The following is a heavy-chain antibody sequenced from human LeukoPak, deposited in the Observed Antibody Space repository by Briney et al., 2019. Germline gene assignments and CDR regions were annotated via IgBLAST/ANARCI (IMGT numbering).Heavy chain of an antibody. D-gene: IGHD1-14*01. CDR3: AKLSHEANRPTFDY. CDR2: ISGSGGST. J-gene: IGHJ4*02. CDR1: GFIFTNYF. V-gene: IGHV3-23*01. Sequence: GGSLRLSCAASGFIFTNYFMSWVRQAPGKGLEWVSAISGSGGSTYYADSVKGRFTISRDNSKNTLYLQMNSLRAEDTAVYYCAKLSHEANRPTFDYWGQGTLVTVSS.